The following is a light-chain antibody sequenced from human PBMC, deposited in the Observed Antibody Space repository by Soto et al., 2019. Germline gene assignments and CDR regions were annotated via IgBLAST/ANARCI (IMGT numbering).Light chain of an antibody. V-gene: IGKV1-5*01. CDR1: QSISSW. CDR2: DAS. J-gene: IGKJ1*01. Sequence: DIQMTQSPSTLSASVGDRVTITCRASQSISSWLAWYQQKPGKAPKLLIYDASSLESGVPSRFSGSGSGTEFTLTISSLQPDDFATYYCQHYNSYSEAFGQGIKVELK. CDR3: QHYNSYSEA.